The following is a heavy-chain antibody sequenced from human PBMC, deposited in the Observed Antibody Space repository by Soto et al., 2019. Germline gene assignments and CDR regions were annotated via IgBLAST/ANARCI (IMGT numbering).Heavy chain of an antibody. D-gene: IGHD3-3*01. CDR2: ISNDGSST. Sequence: GGSLRLSCAASGFTFSSYWMHWVRQAPGKGLVWVSCISNDGSSTSYADSVKGRVTISRDNAKNTLYLQMSSLRAEDTAVYYCAKNDLAIFGVVINYWGQGTLVTVSS. V-gene: IGHV3-74*01. CDR1: GFTFSSYW. J-gene: IGHJ4*02. CDR3: AKNDLAIFGVVINY.